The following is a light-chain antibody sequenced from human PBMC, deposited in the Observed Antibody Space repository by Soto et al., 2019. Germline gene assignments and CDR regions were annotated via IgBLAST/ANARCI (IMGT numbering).Light chain of an antibody. Sequence: EIVLTQSPGTLSLSPGERATLSCGASQSVSSDLAWYQQKPGQAPRLLIHGASSRATGIPDRFSGSGSGTDFTLAISRLEPEDSAVYYCQQYGGSPRTFDQGTKVEIK. CDR3: QQYGGSPRT. J-gene: IGKJ1*01. V-gene: IGKV3-20*01. CDR2: GAS. CDR1: QSVSSD.